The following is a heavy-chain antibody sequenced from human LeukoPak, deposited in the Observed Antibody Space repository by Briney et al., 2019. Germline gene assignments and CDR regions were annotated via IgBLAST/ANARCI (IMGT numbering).Heavy chain of an antibody. V-gene: IGHV4-39*07. J-gene: IGHJ4*02. D-gene: IGHD3-10*01. CDR3: ARVLPTYGSGSYDIDY. CDR1: GGSISSSSYY. CDR2: IYYSGST. Sequence: SETLSLTCTVSGGSISSSSYYWGWIRQPPGKGLEWIGSIYYSGSTYYNPSLKSRVTISVDTSKNQFSLKLSSVTAADTAVYYCARVLPTYGSGSYDIDYWGQGTLVTVSS.